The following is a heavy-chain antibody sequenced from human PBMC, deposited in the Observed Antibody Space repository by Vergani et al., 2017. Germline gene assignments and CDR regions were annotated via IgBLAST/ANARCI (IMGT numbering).Heavy chain of an antibody. CDR3: AKTTEGLYSNYLLGY. V-gene: IGHV3-33*06. Sequence: QVQLVESGGGVVQPGRSLRLSCAASGFTFSSYGMHWVRQAPGKGLEWVAVIWYDGSNKYYADSVKGRFTISRDNSKNTLYLQMNSLRAEDTAVYYCAKTTEGLYSNYLLGYWGQGTLVTVSS. D-gene: IGHD4-11*01. J-gene: IGHJ4*02. CDR2: IWYDGSNK. CDR1: GFTFSSYG.